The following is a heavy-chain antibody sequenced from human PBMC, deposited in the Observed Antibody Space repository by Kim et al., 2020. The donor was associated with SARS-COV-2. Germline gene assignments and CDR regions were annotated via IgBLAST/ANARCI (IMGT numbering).Heavy chain of an antibody. D-gene: IGHD3-9*01. J-gene: IGHJ5*02. CDR3: ARDSGILTGYYNWFDP. Sequence: PQSTVTISVDTSKNQFSLKLSSVTAADTAVYYCARDSGILTGYYNWFDPWGQGTLVTVSS. V-gene: IGHV4-59*01.